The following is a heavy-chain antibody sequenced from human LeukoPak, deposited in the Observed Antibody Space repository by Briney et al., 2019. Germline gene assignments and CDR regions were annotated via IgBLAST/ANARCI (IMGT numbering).Heavy chain of an antibody. CDR2: IIPILGIA. D-gene: IGHD6-13*01. CDR1: GGTFSSYA. V-gene: IGHV1-69*04. CDR3: ARAPRVVAAAGRGYFDY. Sequence: SVKVSCKASGGTFSSYAISWVRQAPGQGLEWMGRIIPILGIANYAQKFQGRVTITTDESTSTAYMELSSLRSEDTAVYYCARAPRVVAAAGRGYFDYWGQGTLVTVSS. J-gene: IGHJ4*02.